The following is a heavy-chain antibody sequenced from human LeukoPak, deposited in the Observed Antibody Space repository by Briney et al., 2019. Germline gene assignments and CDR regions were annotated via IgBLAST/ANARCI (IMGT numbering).Heavy chain of an antibody. J-gene: IGHJ6*03. CDR2: IGTASDT. V-gene: IGHV3-13*01. Sequence: PGGSLRLSCAASGFTFSSSDMHWVRQPTGQGLAWVSTIGTASDTYYPRSVEGRFTLSRDNAKNSLYLQMHSLTAGDTAVYYCARGPPRGKYYYMDVWGKGTTVTVSS. CDR3: ARGPPRGKYYYMDV. CDR1: GFTFSSSD. D-gene: IGHD1-1*01.